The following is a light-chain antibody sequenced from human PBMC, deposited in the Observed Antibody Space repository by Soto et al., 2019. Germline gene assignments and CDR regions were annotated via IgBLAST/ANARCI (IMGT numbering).Light chain of an antibody. CDR1: QSVSSSY. Sequence: EIVLTQSPGTLSLSPGERATLSCRASQSVSSSYLAWYQQKPGQAPRLLIYDASGRAAGIPDRFSGSGSGTDFTLTISRLEPEDCAVYYCQQYGSSPMYTFGQGTKLEIK. V-gene: IGKV3-20*01. CDR2: DAS. J-gene: IGKJ2*01. CDR3: QQYGSSPMYT.